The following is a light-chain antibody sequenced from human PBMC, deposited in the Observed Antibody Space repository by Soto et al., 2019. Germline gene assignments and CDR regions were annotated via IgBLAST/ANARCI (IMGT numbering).Light chain of an antibody. CDR1: SSDIGRYNY. J-gene: IGLJ2*01. Sequence: QSALTQPASVSGSPGQSITISCTGTSSDIGRYNYVSWYQQHPGKAPRLVISGVNKRPSGISNRFSGSKSGNTASLTISGLQADDEAIYYCASYTSTTTLVVFGGGTKVIVL. V-gene: IGLV2-14*01. CDR3: ASYTSTTTLVV. CDR2: GVN.